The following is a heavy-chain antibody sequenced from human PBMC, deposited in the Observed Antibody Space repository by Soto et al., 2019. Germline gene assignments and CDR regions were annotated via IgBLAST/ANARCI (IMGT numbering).Heavy chain of an antibody. J-gene: IGHJ4*02. CDR2: ISSSSSYI. CDR3: ARGGDIVATVHFDY. V-gene: IGHV3-21*01. CDR1: GFTFSSYS. Sequence: EVQLVESGGGLVKPGGSLRLSCAASGFTFSSYSMNWVRQAPGKGLEWVSSISSSSSYIYYADSVKGRFTISRDNAKNSLYLQMNSLRAEDTAVYYCARGGDIVATVHFDYWGQGTLVTVSS. D-gene: IGHD5-12*01.